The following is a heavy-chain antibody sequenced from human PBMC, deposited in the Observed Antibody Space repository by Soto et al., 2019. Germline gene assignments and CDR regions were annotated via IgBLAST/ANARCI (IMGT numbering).Heavy chain of an antibody. J-gene: IGHJ6*02. CDR3: ARHVWETTSRYYGLDL. V-gene: IGHV3-23*01. CDR2: ISGSVGTT. CDR1: GFTFSSYA. D-gene: IGHD1-26*01. Sequence: GGSLRLSCAASGFTFSSYAMTWVRQAPGKRLEWVSGISGSVGTTSYTDSVKGRFTISRDNSKKTLFLEMKSLGVEDTAVYFCARHVWETTSRYYGLDLWGLGTRVTVSS.